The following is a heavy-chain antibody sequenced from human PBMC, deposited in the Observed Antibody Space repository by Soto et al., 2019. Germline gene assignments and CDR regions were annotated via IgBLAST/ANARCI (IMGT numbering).Heavy chain of an antibody. V-gene: IGHV3-20*04. CDR2: INWNGGTT. J-gene: IGHJ4*02. D-gene: IGHD3-10*01. Sequence: EVQLVESGGGVVRPGGSLRLSCVASGFTFDDYGMTWVRQAPGKGLEWVSGINWNGGTTHYADSVKGRFTISRDNAKNSLYLQMNSLRAEDTALYYCAKSQSPMVRGVIKAFDYWGQGTLVTVSS. CDR1: GFTFDDYG. CDR3: AKSQSPMVRGVIKAFDY.